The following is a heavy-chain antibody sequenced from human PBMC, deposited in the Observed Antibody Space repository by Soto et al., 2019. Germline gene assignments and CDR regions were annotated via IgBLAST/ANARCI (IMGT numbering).Heavy chain of an antibody. CDR1: GFTFSYYW. CDR3: ARGDRGAFDL. J-gene: IGHJ3*01. D-gene: IGHD1-26*01. V-gene: IGHV3-74*01. Sequence: EVQLLESGGGLVQPGESLRLSCAASGFTFSYYWMHWVSQAPGMGLVWVSRIHSDGSSTTYADSVKGRFTISRDNARNTLCLQMNSLRAEDTAVYYCARGDRGAFDLWGQGTVLTVSS. CDR2: IHSDGSST.